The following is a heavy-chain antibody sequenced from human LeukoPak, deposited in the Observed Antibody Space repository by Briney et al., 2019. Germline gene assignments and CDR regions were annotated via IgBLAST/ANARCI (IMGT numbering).Heavy chain of an antibody. CDR1: GGSISSGGYS. Sequence: SSETLSLTCAVSGGSISSGGYSWSWIRQPPGKGLEWIGYIYHSGSTYYNPSLKSRVTISVDRSKNQFSLKLSSVTAADTAVYYCARGGADSEDAFDIWGQGTMVTVSS. D-gene: IGHD1-14*01. J-gene: IGHJ3*02. V-gene: IGHV4-30-2*01. CDR2: IYHSGST. CDR3: ARGGADSEDAFDI.